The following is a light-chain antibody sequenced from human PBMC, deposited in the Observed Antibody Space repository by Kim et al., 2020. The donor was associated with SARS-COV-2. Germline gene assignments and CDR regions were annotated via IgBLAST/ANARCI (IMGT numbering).Light chain of an antibody. CDR1: TSDVGSYNL. CDR3: VLYTSDIVL. Sequence: PGQSIALACTETTSDVGSYNLVSWYQDHPGKAPKLIIYEVNKRPSGVSDRFSGSKSGNTASLTVSGLQADDEADYYCVLYTSDIVLFGGGTQLTVL. CDR2: EVN. J-gene: IGLJ2*01. V-gene: IGLV2-14*02.